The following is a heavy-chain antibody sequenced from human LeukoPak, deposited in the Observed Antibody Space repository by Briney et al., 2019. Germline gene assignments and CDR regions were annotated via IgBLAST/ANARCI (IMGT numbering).Heavy chain of an antibody. J-gene: IGHJ5*02. V-gene: IGHV1-2*02. Sequence: ASVKVSCKASGYTFIGYYMHWVRQAPGQGLEWMGWINPNSGGTNYEQKFQGRVTMTRDTSISTAYMELSRLRSDDTAVYYCARDERWLPGSPWGQGTLVTVSS. CDR1: GYTFIGYY. CDR3: ARDERWLPGSP. CDR2: INPNSGGT. D-gene: IGHD5-24*01.